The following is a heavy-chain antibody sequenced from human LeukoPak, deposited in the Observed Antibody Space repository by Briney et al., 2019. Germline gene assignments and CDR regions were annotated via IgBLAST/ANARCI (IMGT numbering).Heavy chain of an antibody. CDR1: GGSISSYY. CDR3: ARDRVVVPAAFDY. V-gene: IGHV4-59*01. Sequence: ASETLSLTCTVSGGSISSYYWSWIRQPPGKGLEWIGNIYDSGSTNYNPSLKSRLTISVDTSKNQCSLKLSSVTAADTAVYYCARDRVVVPAAFDYWGQGTLVTVSS. D-gene: IGHD2-2*01. J-gene: IGHJ4*02. CDR2: IYDSGST.